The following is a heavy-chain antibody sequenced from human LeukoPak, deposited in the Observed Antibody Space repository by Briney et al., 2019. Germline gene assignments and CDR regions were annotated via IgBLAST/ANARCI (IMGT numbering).Heavy chain of an antibody. D-gene: IGHD2-21*01. CDR1: GFSFSNYW. J-gene: IGHJ3*02. CDR2: INSDESVI. CDR3: ARLFLAESTKHDAFDI. Sequence: GGSLRLSCVTSGFSFSNYWMHWVRQAPGKGLVWVSRINSDESVINYADSVRGRFTISRDNAKSTLYLQMNSLRAEDTAVYYCARLFLAESTKHDAFDIWGQGTMVTVSS. V-gene: IGHV3-74*01.